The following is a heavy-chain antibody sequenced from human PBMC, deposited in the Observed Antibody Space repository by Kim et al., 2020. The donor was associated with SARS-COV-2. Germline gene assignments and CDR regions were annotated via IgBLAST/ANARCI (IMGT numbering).Heavy chain of an antibody. Sequence: VTGRFTISRDNSKNALYLRMNSLSAEDTAVYYCAKGSGYDFWSTNVYFDYWGQGTLVTVSS. D-gene: IGHD3-3*01. V-gene: IGHV3-23*01. J-gene: IGHJ4*02. CDR3: AKGSGYDFWSTNVYFDY.